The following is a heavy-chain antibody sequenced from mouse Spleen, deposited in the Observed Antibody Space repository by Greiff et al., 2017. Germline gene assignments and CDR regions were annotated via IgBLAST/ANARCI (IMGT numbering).Heavy chain of an antibody. CDR3: ARSPTEPLDY. Sequence: QVQLQQSGPQLVRPGASVKISCKASGYSFTSYWMHWVKQRPGQGLEWIGMIDPSDNETRLNQKFKDKATLTVDKSSSTAYMQLSSPTSEDSAVYYCARSPTEPLDYWGQGTTLTVSS. D-gene: IGHD1-1*01. CDR1: GYSFTSYW. J-gene: IGHJ2*01. V-gene: IGHV1S126*01. CDR2: IDPSDNET.